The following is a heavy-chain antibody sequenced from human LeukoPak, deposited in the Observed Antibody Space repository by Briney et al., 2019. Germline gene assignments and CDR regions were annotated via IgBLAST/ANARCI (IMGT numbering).Heavy chain of an antibody. CDR1: GFTFSSYA. CDR3: AVQIGYSSSWYLGGPFDY. J-gene: IGHJ4*02. D-gene: IGHD6-13*01. Sequence: GGSLRLSCAASGFTFSSYAMHWVRQAPGKGLEWVAVISYDGSNKYYADSVKGRFTISRDNSKNTLYLQMNSLRAEDTAVYYCAVQIGYSSSWYLGGPFDYWGQGTLVTVSS. V-gene: IGHV3-30-3*01. CDR2: ISYDGSNK.